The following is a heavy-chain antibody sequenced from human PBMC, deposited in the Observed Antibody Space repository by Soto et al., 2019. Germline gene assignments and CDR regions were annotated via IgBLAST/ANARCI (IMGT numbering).Heavy chain of an antibody. J-gene: IGHJ5*02. D-gene: IGHD6-13*01. V-gene: IGHV4-59*12. CDR1: GGSISSYY. CDR3: ARWESSSWSYNWFDP. Sequence: PSETLSLTCTVSGGSISSYYWSWFRQPPGKGLEWIGDIYHSGSTNYIPSLKSRVTISVDKSKNQFSLKLSSVTAADTAVYYCARWESSSWSYNWFDPWGQGTLVTVSS. CDR2: IYHSGST.